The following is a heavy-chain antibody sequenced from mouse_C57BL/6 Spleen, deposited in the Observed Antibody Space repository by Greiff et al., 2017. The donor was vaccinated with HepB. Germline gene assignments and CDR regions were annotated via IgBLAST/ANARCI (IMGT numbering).Heavy chain of an antibody. CDR1: GYTFTSYW. D-gene: IGHD6-1*01. CDR2: IHPNSGST. CDR3: ARWGACGDYFAMDY. J-gene: IGHJ4*01. V-gene: IGHV1-64*01. Sequence: QVQLQQPGAELVKPGASVKLSCKASGYTFTSYWMHWVKQRPGQGLEWIGMIHPNSGSTNYNEKFKSKATLTVDKSSSTAYMQLSSLTSEDSAVYYCARWGACGDYFAMDYWGQGTSVTVSS.